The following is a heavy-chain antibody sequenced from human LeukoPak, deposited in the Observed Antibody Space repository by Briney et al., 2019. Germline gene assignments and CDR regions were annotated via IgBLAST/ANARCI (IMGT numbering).Heavy chain of an antibody. CDR2: IIPIFGTA. CDR3: AINLGYYYYMDV. J-gene: IGHJ6*03. D-gene: IGHD7-27*01. Sequence: ASVKVSCKASGYTFTSYAMNWVRQAPGQGLEWMGGIIPIFGTANYAQKFQGRVTITADKSTSTAYMELSSLRSEDTAVYYCAINLGYYYYMDVWGKGTTVTVSS. V-gene: IGHV1-69*06. CDR1: GYTFTSYA.